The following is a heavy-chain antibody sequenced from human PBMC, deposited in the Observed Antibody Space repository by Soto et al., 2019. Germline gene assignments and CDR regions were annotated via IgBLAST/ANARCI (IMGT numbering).Heavy chain of an antibody. CDR1: GFTFSSCA. J-gene: IGHJ6*02. CDR2: IIDSGAST. CDR3: AKGRSYYYYYGVDV. Sequence: GGSLRLSCAASGFTFSSCAMGWVRQAPGKGLEWVSDIIDSGASTYYADSVKGRFTISRDNSKSTLYLQMNSLRAEDTALYYCAKGRSYYYYYGVDVWGQETTVTAPS. V-gene: IGHV3-23*01.